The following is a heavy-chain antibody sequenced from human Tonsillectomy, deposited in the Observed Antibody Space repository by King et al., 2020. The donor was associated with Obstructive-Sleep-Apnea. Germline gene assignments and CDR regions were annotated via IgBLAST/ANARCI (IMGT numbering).Heavy chain of an antibody. J-gene: IGHJ6*02. CDR2: ISYDGSNK. D-gene: IGHD1-14*01. CDR3: ARGTFGHPPPYYYYGMDV. V-gene: IGHV3-30-3*01. Sequence: VQLVESGGGVVQPGRSLRLSCAASGFTFSSYAMHWVRQAPGKGLEWVAVISYDGSNKYYADSVKGRFTISRDNSKNTLYLQMNSLRAEDTAVYYCARGTFGHPPPYYYYGMDVWGQGTTVTVSS. CDR1: GFTFSSYA.